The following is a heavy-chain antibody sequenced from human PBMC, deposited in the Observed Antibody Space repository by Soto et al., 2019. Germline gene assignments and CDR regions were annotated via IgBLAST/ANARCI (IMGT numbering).Heavy chain of an antibody. J-gene: IGHJ4*02. D-gene: IGHD6-13*01. CDR1: GFTFNNYG. CDR3: ARGLYSSSWSSPPLVYFDF. Sequence: GGSQRLSCAASGFTFNNYGMHWVRQAPGKGLEYLSGISSNGGSTYYAKSVKGRFTISRDNSKSTLYLQMGSLTSEDMAVYYCARGLYSSSWSSPPLVYFDFWGQGTLVTVSS. V-gene: IGHV3-64*01. CDR2: ISSNGGST.